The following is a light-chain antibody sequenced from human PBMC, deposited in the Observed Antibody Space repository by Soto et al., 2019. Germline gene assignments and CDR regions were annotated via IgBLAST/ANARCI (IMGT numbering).Light chain of an antibody. CDR2: SNN. CDR3: EAWDDSLNGPL. V-gene: IGLV1-44*01. J-gene: IGLJ3*02. CDR1: SSNIGSNT. Sequence: QSVLTQPPSASGTPGQRVTISCSGSSSNIGSNTVNWYQQLPGTAPTLLIYSNNQRPSGVPDRFSGSKSGTSASLAVNGLQSGDEADYYCEAWDDSLNGPLFGGGTKITVL.